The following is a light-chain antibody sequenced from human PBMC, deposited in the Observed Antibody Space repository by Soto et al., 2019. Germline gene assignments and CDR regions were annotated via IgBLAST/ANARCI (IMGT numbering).Light chain of an antibody. J-gene: IGKJ2*01. CDR3: QQYGSSPYT. CDR2: GAS. V-gene: IGKV3-20*01. CDR1: QSVSSSY. Sequence: EIVLTQSPATLSLSPGERATLSCRASQSVSSSYLAWYQQKPGQAPRLLIYGASSRATGIPDRFSGSGSGTDFTLTISRLEPEDFAGYYWQQYGSSPYTFGQGTKLEIK.